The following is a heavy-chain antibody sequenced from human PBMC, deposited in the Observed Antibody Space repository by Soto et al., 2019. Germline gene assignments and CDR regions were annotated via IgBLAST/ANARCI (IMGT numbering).Heavy chain of an antibody. V-gene: IGHV1-3*01. CDR1: GYTFTSYA. Sequence: QVQLVQSGAEVKKPGASVKVSCKASGYTFTSYAMHWVRQAPGQRLEWMGWINAGNGNTKYSQKFQGRVTITRDTSASTACTELSSMRSEDTAVYYWARNDVLLWFGELGFDPWGQGTLVTVSS. CDR2: INAGNGNT. D-gene: IGHD3-10*01. CDR3: ARNDVLLWFGELGFDP. J-gene: IGHJ5*02.